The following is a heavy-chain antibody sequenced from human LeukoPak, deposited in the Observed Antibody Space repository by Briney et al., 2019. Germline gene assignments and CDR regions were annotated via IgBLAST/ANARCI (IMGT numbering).Heavy chain of an antibody. CDR1: GGTFSSYA. CDR3: ARGGQWGYFDY. V-gene: IGHV1-69*01. D-gene: IGHD1-26*01. CDR2: IIPIFGTA. Sequence: ASVKVSCKASGGTFSSYAISWVRQAPGQGLEWMGGIIPIFGTANYAQKFQGRVTITADESTGTAYMELSSLRSEDTAVYYCARGGQWGYFDYWGQGTLVTVSS. J-gene: IGHJ4*02.